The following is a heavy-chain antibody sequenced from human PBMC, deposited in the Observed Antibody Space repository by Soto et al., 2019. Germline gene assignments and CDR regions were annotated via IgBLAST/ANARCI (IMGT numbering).Heavy chain of an antibody. V-gene: IGHV1-8*01. J-gene: IGHJ6*03. Sequence: ASVKVSCKASGYTFTSYDINWVRQATGRGLEWMGWMNPNSGNTGYAQKFQGRVTMTRNTSISTAYMELSSLRSEDTAVYYCARETPAAISFYYYYMDVWGKGTTVTVSS. CDR1: GYTFTSYD. CDR2: MNPNSGNT. D-gene: IGHD2-2*01. CDR3: ARETPAAISFYYYYMDV.